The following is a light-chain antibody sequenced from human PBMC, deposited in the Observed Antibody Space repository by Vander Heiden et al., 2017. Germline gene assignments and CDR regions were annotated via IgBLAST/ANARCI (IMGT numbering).Light chain of an antibody. CDR2: KVC. Sequence: DAVTTQSPLSLPVTLGQPASIPCWSSQILVYSDGNTYLNWFHQRPGQSPRRLIYKVCNRDSGVPDRFSGSVSGTDFILRISRVEAGDVGVYYCMQGTHWPYTFGQGTKLEIK. V-gene: IGKV2-30*01. J-gene: IGKJ2*01. CDR1: QILVYSDGNTY. CDR3: MQGTHWPYT.